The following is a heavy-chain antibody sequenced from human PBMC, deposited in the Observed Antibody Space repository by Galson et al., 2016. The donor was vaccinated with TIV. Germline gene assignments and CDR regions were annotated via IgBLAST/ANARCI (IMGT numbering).Heavy chain of an antibody. Sequence: SLRLSCAGSGFSFSNFAMGWVRQAPGKGLEWVASISTNVDTTYYADSVTGRFTVSRDNSKNTVYLQMNNLRVEDTARYFCGHNWNYVYWGQGSLVTVSS. CDR1: GFSFSNFA. J-gene: IGHJ4*02. CDR3: GHNWNYVY. CDR2: ISTNVDTT. V-gene: IGHV3-23*01. D-gene: IGHD1-7*01.